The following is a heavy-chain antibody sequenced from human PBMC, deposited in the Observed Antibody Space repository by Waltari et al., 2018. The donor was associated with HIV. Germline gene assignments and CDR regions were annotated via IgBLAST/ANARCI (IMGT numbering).Heavy chain of an antibody. CDR1: GFTIRTYG. V-gene: IGHV3-33*06. J-gene: IGHJ3*02. Sequence: QVYLFESGGGVVQPGGSLNLPCAAAGFTIRTYGMHWVRQAPGKGLEWVAVIWSDGYNKFYADSVRGRFTFSRDNSKYTLSLQMNSLRAEDTALYYCVKERGPFNGFDIWGQGTMVTVSS. CDR2: IWSDGYNK. CDR3: VKERGPFNGFDI. D-gene: IGHD3-16*01.